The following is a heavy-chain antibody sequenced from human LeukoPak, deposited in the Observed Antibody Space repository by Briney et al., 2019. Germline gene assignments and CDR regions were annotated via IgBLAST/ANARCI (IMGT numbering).Heavy chain of an antibody. V-gene: IGHV3-23*01. CDR2: IVGSGGST. CDR1: GYTFSNYA. CDR3: SKWGDYDVLTGYYDSDF. Sequence: GASLRLSCAASGYTFSNYAMSWVRQAPGKGLEWVSAIVGSGGSTYYADSVKGRFSISRDNSKNTLFLQMNSLRVEDTALYYCSKWGDYDVLTGYYDSDFWGQGTLVTVSS. J-gene: IGHJ4*02. D-gene: IGHD3-9*01.